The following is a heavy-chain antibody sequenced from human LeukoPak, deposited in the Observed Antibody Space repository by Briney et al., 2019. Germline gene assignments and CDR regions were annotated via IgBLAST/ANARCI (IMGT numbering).Heavy chain of an antibody. CDR3: AKDLDSSGSLDY. V-gene: IGHV3-33*06. J-gene: IGHJ4*02. CDR2: IWYDGSNK. CDR1: AFTFSSYG. D-gene: IGHD3-22*01. Sequence: AGSLRLSCAASAFTFSSYGMHWVRQAPGKGLQWVAVIWYDGSNKYYADAVKCRFTISRDNSKNTLYLQMNSLRAEDTAVYDCAKDLDSSGSLDYWGQGTLVTVSS.